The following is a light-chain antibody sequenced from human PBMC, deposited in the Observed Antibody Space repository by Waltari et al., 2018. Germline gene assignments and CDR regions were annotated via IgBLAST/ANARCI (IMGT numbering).Light chain of an antibody. V-gene: IGLV2-14*01. Sequence: QSALTQPASVSGSPGQSITISCTGTSSDVGGYNYVSWYQQHPGKAPKLMIYEVSNRPSGVPNRSSGSKSGNTASLTISGLQAEDEADYYCSSYTSSSTLHVVFGGGTKLTVL. CDR2: EVS. CDR3: SSYTSSSTLHVV. CDR1: SSDVGGYNY. J-gene: IGLJ2*01.